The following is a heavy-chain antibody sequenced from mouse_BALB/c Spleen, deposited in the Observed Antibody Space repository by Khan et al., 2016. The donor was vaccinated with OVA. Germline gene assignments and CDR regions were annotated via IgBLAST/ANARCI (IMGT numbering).Heavy chain of an antibody. CDR2: IWSDGST. V-gene: IGHV2-6-1*01. Sequence: VQLQESGPGLVAPSQILSITCTISGFSLTNYGVHWVRQPPGKGLEWLVVIWSDGSTTYNSALKSRLTIIKNHSKCQVFLKLNSLQTDDTAMYFCARQPYYHYNIMDYWGQGTSVTVSS. CDR3: ARQPYYHYNIMDY. D-gene: IGHD2-10*01. J-gene: IGHJ4*01. CDR1: GFSLTNYG.